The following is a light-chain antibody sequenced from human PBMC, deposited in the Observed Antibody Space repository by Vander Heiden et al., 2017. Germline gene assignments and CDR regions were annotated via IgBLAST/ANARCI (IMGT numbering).Light chain of an antibody. Sequence: QSVLTQPPSASATPGQRVTLSCSGSSSNIGSNYVYWYQQLPGTAPKLLIYSNNQRPSGVPDRFSGSKSGTSASLAISGLRSEDEADYYCAAWDDSLSGPNWVFGGGTKLTVL. V-gene: IGLV1-47*02. J-gene: IGLJ3*02. CDR1: SSNIGSNY. CDR2: SNN. CDR3: AAWDDSLSGPNWV.